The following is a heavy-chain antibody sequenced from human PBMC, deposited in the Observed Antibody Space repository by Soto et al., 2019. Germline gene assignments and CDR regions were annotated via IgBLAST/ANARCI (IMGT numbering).Heavy chain of an antibody. J-gene: IGHJ3*02. CDR2: TDPSDSYT. Sequence: GESLKISCKGSGYSFISYWISWVRQMPGKGLEWMGRTDPSDSYTNYSPSFQGHVTISADKSISTAYLQWSSLKASDTAMYYCARYYYDSSGYIWIPDDAFDIWGQGTMVTFS. CDR1: GYSFISYW. D-gene: IGHD3-22*01. V-gene: IGHV5-10-1*01. CDR3: ARYYYDSSGYIWIPDDAFDI.